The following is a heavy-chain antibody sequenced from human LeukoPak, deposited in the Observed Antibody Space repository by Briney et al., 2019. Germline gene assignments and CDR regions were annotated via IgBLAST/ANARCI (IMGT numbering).Heavy chain of an antibody. CDR2: IYTSGST. CDR3: VSASGY. Sequence: PSETLSLTCSVSGDSISSDYWSWLRQPAGKGLEWIGRIYTSGSTNYNPSLKSRVTMSVDMSKNQFSLKLSSVTAADTAVYYCVSASGYWGQGTLVTVSS. D-gene: IGHD6-19*01. V-gene: IGHV4-4*07. J-gene: IGHJ4*02. CDR1: GDSISSDY.